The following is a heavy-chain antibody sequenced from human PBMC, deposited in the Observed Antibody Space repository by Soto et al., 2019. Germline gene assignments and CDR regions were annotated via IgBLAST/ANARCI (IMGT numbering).Heavy chain of an antibody. CDR3: ARDGGGYCSSTSCHIGGWFDP. J-gene: IGHJ5*02. CDR2: INPNSGGT. Sequence: ASVKVSCKASGYTFTGYYMHWVRQAPGQGLEWMGWINPNSGGTNYAQKFQGWVTMTRDTSISTAYMELSRLRSDDTAVYYCARDGGGYCSSTSCHIGGWFDPWGQGTLVTVSS. V-gene: IGHV1-2*04. D-gene: IGHD2-2*01. CDR1: GYTFTGYY.